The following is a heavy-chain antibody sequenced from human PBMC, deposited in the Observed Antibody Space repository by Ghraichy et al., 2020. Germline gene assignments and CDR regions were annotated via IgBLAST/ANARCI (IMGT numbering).Heavy chain of an antibody. Sequence: GGSLRLSCAASGFSLSNYWMHWVRLVPGKGLVWVSRIKSDGSTTSYADSVKGRFTISRDNAKNTFYLQKNSLRAEDTAVDYCAREYCRGGRCYLGTGRSQFDSWGQGTLVTVSS. CDR3: AREYCRGGRCYLGTGRSQFDS. CDR2: IKSDGSTT. D-gene: IGHD2-15*01. J-gene: IGHJ4*02. CDR1: GFSLSNYW. V-gene: IGHV3-74*01.